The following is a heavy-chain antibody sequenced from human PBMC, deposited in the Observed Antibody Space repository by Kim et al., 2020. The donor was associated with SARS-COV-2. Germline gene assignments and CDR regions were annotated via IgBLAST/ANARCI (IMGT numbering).Heavy chain of an antibody. CDR3: ARSSYGSGSYYPYSFDY. Sequence: GGSLRLSCAASGPTFSSYSMNWVRQAPGKGLEWVSYISRSSSTKYYADSVTGRFTISRDTAKNSLYLQMNSLRDEDTAVYYCARSSYGSGSYYPYSFDYWGQGTLVTVSS. V-gene: IGHV3-48*02. D-gene: IGHD3-10*01. J-gene: IGHJ4*02. CDR1: GPTFSSYS. CDR2: ISRSSSTK.